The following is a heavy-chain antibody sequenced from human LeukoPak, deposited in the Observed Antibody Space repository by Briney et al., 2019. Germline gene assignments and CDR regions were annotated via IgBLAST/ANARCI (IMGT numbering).Heavy chain of an antibody. CDR3: ARSTSGGYYYALDY. J-gene: IGHJ4*02. CDR2: IHYSGST. Sequence: SETLSLTCTVSGGSISSYYWSWIRQHPGKGLEWIGYIHYSGSTNSKPSLKSRVTISVDTSKNQFSLKLSSVTAADTAVYYCARSTSGGYYYALDYWGQGTLVTVSS. CDR1: GGSISSYY. V-gene: IGHV4-59*08. D-gene: IGHD3-22*01.